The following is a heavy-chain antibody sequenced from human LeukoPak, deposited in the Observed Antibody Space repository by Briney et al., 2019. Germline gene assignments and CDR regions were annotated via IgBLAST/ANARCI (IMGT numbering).Heavy chain of an antibody. Sequence: SETLSLTCAVYGGSFSGYYWSWIRQPPGKGLEWIGEINHSGSTNYNPPLKSRVTISVDTSKNQFSLKLSSVTAADTAVYYCARGVLIDYWGQGTLVTVSS. CDR2: INHSGST. CDR3: ARGVLIDY. V-gene: IGHV4-34*01. J-gene: IGHJ4*02. CDR1: GGSFSGYY.